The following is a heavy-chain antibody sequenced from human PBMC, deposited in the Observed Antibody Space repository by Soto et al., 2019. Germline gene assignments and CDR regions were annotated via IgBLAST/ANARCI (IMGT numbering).Heavy chain of an antibody. J-gene: IGHJ4*02. Sequence: QVQLVQSAGEVKQPGASVRVSCKASGYTFTSFGITWVRQAPGQGLEWMGWISPNSGDTRYAQNLQGRVTMTTDKYTSTAYMELRSLTSDDTAIYYCAREMWTLNGPQNFFDYWGQGALVTVSS. CDR1: GYTFTSFG. CDR3: AREMWTLNGPQNFFDY. D-gene: IGHD2-21*01. V-gene: IGHV1-18*01. CDR2: ISPNSGDT.